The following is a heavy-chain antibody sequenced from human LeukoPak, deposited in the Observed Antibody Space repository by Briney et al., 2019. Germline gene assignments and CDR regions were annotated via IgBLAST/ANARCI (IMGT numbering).Heavy chain of an antibody. CDR3: ARERTLVGGADI. D-gene: IGHD2-21*01. CDR1: GGSISSGTYY. J-gene: IGHJ3*02. V-gene: IGHV4-61*02. Sequence: SETLSLTCTVSGGSISSGTYYWSRIRQPAGKGLEWIGRMYNSGSTNYNPSLKSRVIISVDTSNNQFSLRLSSVTAADTAVYYCARERTLVGGADIWGQGTKVTVSS. CDR2: MYNSGST.